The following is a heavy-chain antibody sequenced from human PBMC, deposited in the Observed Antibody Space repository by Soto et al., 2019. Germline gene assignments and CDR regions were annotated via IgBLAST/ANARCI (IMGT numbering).Heavy chain of an antibody. Sequence: QLQLQESGPGLVKPSETLSLTCTVSGGSISSSSYYWGWIRQPPGKGLEWIGSIYYSGSTYYNPSLKSRVTISVDTSKNQFSLKLSSVTAADTAVYYCARHLKRQDDYGDYEPRAEYFQHWGQGTLVTVSS. CDR2: IYYSGST. J-gene: IGHJ1*01. CDR1: GGSISSSSYY. D-gene: IGHD4-17*01. V-gene: IGHV4-39*01. CDR3: ARHLKRQDDYGDYEPRAEYFQH.